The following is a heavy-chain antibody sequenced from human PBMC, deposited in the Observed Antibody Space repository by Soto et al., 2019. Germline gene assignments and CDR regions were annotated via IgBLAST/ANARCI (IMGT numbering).Heavy chain of an antibody. CDR1: AFTHSDYY. J-gene: IGHJ4*02. CDR2: ISSGRSST. V-gene: IGHV3-11*05. Sequence: GGALSLSCPFSAFTHSDYYMSWIRPAPGKGLEGVSYISSGRSSTNSADSVKGRFTISRDSAKNSLYLQMNSLRAEDTAVYYCARVAPPQDYWGQGTLVTVSS. CDR3: ARVAPPQDY.